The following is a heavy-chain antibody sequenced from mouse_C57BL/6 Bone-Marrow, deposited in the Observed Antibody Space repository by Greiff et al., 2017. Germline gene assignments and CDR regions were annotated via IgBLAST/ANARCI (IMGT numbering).Heavy chain of an antibody. CDR3: ARGAYSNYPAY. J-gene: IGHJ3*01. Sequence: EVQLQQSGPELVKPGASVKISCKASGYSFTGYYMNWVKQSPEKSLEWIGEINPSTGGTTYNQKFKAKATLTVDKSSSTAYMQLKSLTSEDSAVYYCARGAYSNYPAYWGQGTLVTVSA. V-gene: IGHV1-42*01. CDR1: GYSFTGYY. D-gene: IGHD2-5*01. CDR2: INPSTGGT.